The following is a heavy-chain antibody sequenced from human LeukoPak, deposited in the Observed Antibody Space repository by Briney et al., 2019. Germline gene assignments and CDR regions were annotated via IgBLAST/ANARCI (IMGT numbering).Heavy chain of an antibody. CDR1: GFTFSSYS. V-gene: IGHV3-21*01. J-gene: IGHJ4*02. Sequence: SGGSLRLSCAASGFTFSSYSMKWVRQATGKGLEWGSSISSSSSYIYYADSVKGRFTISRDNAKNSLYLQMNSLRAEDTAVYYCARGGGIAAAGTEYWGQGTLVTVSS. CDR2: ISSSSSYI. D-gene: IGHD6-13*01. CDR3: ARGGGIAAAGTEY.